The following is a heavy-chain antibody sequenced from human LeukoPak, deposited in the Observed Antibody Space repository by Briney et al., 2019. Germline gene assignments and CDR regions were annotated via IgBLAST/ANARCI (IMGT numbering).Heavy chain of an antibody. J-gene: IGHJ4*02. V-gene: IGHV3-21*01. Sequence: GGSLRLSCAASGFTFSSYSMNWVRQTPGKGLEWVSSITSSSSYIYYADSVKGRFTISRDNAKNSLYLQMNSLRAEDTAVYYCARDPGTYSSGWFDYWGQGTLVAVSS. CDR3: ARDPGTYSSGWFDY. CDR1: GFTFSSYS. CDR2: ITSSSSYI. D-gene: IGHD6-19*01.